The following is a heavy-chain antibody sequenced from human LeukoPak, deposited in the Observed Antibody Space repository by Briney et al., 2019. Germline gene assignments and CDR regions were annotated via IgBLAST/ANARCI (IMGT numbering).Heavy chain of an antibody. J-gene: IGHJ4*02. CDR3: ARDGVAGITRDYFDY. Sequence: GGSLRLSCAASGFTFSDYYMSWIRQAPGKGLEWVSHISSSSSYTNYADSVKGRFTISRDNAKNSLYLQMNSLRAEDTAVYYCARDGVAGITRDYFDYWGQGTLVTVSS. D-gene: IGHD2-21*01. CDR2: ISSSSSYT. CDR1: GFTFSDYY. V-gene: IGHV3-11*06.